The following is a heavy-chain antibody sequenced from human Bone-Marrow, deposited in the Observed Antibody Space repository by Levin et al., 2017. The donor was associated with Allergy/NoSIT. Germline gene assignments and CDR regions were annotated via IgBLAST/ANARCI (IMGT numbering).Heavy chain of an antibody. CDR3: TTDQTIFPNWFDP. Sequence: GGSLRLSCAASGFTFSNAWMNWVRQAPGKGLEWVGRIKSKTDGGTTDYAAPVKGRFTISRDDSKNTLYLQMNSLKTEDTAVYYCTTDQTIFPNWFDPWGQGTLVTVSS. J-gene: IGHJ5*02. D-gene: IGHD3-3*01. CDR1: GFTFSNAW. CDR2: IKSKTDGGTT. V-gene: IGHV3-15*07.